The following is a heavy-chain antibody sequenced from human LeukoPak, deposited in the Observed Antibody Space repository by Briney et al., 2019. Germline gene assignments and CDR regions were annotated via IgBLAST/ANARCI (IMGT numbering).Heavy chain of an antibody. CDR1: GFTFGGYW. J-gene: IGHJ5*02. CDR3: VRGAVGTGVWFDP. Sequence: GGSLRLSCAASGFTFGGYWMHWVRQAPGKGLEWVSRINIDGATTNYADSVKGRFTISRDNAKNTLHLQTNSLRADDTAVYYCVRGAVGTGVWFDPWGQGTLVTVSS. CDR2: INIDGATT. V-gene: IGHV3-74*01. D-gene: IGHD1-26*01.